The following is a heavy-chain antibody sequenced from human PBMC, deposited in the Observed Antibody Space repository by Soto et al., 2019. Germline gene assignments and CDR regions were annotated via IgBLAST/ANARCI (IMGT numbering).Heavy chain of an antibody. D-gene: IGHD3-10*01. CDR2: IDVGSGNT. Sequence: ASVKVSCKASGFTFTSSAVQWVRQARGQRLEWIGWIDVGSGNTNYAQKFQERVTMTRDISTNTAYMELSSLRSEDTAVYYCATRGITMVRGVSYYYYYYMDVWGKGTTVTVSS. J-gene: IGHJ6*03. CDR1: GFTFTSSA. V-gene: IGHV1-58*01. CDR3: ATRGITMVRGVSYYYYYYMDV.